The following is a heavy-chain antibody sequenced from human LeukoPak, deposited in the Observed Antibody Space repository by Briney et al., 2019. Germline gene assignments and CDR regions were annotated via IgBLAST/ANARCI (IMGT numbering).Heavy chain of an antibody. V-gene: IGHV4-31*03. CDR2: IYYSGST. D-gene: IGHD2-2*01. Sequence: PSETLSLTCTISGGSINSGGYYWSWIRQHPGKGLEWIGCIYYSGSTYYNPSLESRVTISVDTSKNQFSLKLSSVTAADTAVYYCARVVGYCSSTNCYRPPYYFDYWGQGTLVTVSS. J-gene: IGHJ4*02. CDR3: ARVVGYCSSTNCYRPPYYFDY. CDR1: GGSINSGGYY.